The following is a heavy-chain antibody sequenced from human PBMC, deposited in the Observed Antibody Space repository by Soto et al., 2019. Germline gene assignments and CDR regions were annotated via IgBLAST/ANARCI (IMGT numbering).Heavy chain of an antibody. CDR1: GYSFTSYW. Sequence: GESLKISCKGSGYSFTSYWIGWVRQMPGKGLEWMGIIYPGDSDTRYSPSFQGQVTISADKSISTAYLQWSSLKASDTAMYYCARSNGRLHRDADAFDIWGQGTRVTVSS. D-gene: IGHD5-12*01. J-gene: IGHJ3*02. CDR3: ARSNGRLHRDADAFDI. V-gene: IGHV5-51*01. CDR2: IYPGDSDT.